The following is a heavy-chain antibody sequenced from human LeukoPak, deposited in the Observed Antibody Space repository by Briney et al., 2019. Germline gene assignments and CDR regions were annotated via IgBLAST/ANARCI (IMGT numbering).Heavy chain of an antibody. J-gene: IGHJ5*02. Sequence: SETLSLTCTVSGGSISSYYWSWIRQPPGKGLEWIGYIYYSGRTNYSPSLKSRVTISVDTSKNQVSLKLTSVTAADTAVYYCARLLRVGYCSSTSCNWFDPWGQGTLVTVSS. D-gene: IGHD2-2*03. V-gene: IGHV4-59*12. CDR1: GGSISSYY. CDR3: ARLLRVGYCSSTSCNWFDP. CDR2: IYYSGRT.